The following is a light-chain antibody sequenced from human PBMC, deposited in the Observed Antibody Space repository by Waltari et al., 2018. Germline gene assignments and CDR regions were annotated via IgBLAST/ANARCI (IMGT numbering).Light chain of an antibody. Sequence: EIVLTQSPGTLSLSPGERATLSCRASQSIGKYLVWHQQKPGQAPRLLIYAASSRATGVPDRFSGSGSGTDFSLTISRLEPEDFAVYYCQNHERLPATFGQGTKVEIK. J-gene: IGKJ1*01. V-gene: IGKV3-20*01. CDR3: QNHERLPAT. CDR1: QSIGKY. CDR2: AAS.